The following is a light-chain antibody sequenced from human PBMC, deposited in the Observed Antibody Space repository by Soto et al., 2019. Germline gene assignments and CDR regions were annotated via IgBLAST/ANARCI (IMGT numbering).Light chain of an antibody. J-gene: IGLJ1*01. CDR2: EVS. CDR1: SSDVGTYNH. Sequence: QSALTQPPSASGSPGQSVTISCSGTSSDVGTYNHVSWYQQHPGKAPKLMIYEVSTRPSGVPDRFSGSKSGNTASLTVSGLQAEDEADYYCSSYADSNNYVFGTGTKVTV. CDR3: SSYADSNNYV. V-gene: IGLV2-8*01.